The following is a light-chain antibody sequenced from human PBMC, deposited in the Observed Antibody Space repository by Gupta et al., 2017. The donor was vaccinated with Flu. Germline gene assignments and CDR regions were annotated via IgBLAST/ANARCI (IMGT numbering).Light chain of an antibody. V-gene: IGLV1-51*02. CDR2: ENK. CDR3: GTWDTGLGSFV. Sequence: QSVLTQPPSVSATPGQEVTISCSGSSSNIGNGYVSWYQQLPGTAPKLLIFENKQRPSGIPDRFSGSTSGTSAALDITGLQTGDEADYYCGTWDTGLGSFVFGSGTKVTVL. CDR1: SSNIGNGY. J-gene: IGLJ1*01.